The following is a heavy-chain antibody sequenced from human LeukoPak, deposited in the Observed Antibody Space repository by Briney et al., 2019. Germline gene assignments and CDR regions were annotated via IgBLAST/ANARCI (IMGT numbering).Heavy chain of an antibody. V-gene: IGHV3-23*01. D-gene: IGHD3-22*01. J-gene: IGHJ4*02. CDR2: ISGSGGST. CDR1: GFTFSRQA. Sequence: GGSLRLSCAASGFTFSRQAMSWVRQAPGKGLEWVSAISGSGGSTYYADSVKGRFTISRDNSKNTLYLQMNSLRAEDTAVYYCAKDGGGYDTSGYYYGDYWGQGTLVTVSS. CDR3: AKDGGGYDTSGYYYGDY.